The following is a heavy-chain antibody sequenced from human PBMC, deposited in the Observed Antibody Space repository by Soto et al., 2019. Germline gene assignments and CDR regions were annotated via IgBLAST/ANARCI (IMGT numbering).Heavy chain of an antibody. CDR1: GGSISSSSYY. CDR2: TYYSGST. CDR3: ARKHHDSSGYQESNWFDP. D-gene: IGHD3-22*01. Sequence: SETLSLTCTVSGGSISSSSYYWGWIRQPPGKGLEWIGSTYYSGSTYYNPSLKSRVTISVDTSKNQFSLKLSSVTAADTAVYYCARKHHDSSGYQESNWFDPWGQGTLVTVSS. J-gene: IGHJ5*02. V-gene: IGHV4-39*01.